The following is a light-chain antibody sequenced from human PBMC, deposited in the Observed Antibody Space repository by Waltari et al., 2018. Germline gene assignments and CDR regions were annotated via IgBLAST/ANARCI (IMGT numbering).Light chain of an antibody. CDR3: QKYDSLPAT. CDR1: ESVSKF. V-gene: IGKV3-20*01. CDR2: HAS. Sequence: EVVLTQSPGTLSLSPGEGATLSCRASESVSKFLAWYQQKPGQAPRFLMYHASNRASGILDRFSGSGFGTDVSFTISRLEPEDFAVYYCQKYDSLPATFGQGTKVEIK. J-gene: IGKJ1*01.